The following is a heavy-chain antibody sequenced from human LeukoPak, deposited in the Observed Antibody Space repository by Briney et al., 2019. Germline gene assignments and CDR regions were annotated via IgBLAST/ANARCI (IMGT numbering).Heavy chain of an antibody. CDR1: GGSINSDNHY. V-gene: IGHV4-31*03. Sequence: SETLSLTCTVSGGSINSDNHYWSWIRQHPGKGLDWIGYIHYSGSTSYNPSLKSRVTISVDTSKNQFSLKLRSVTAADTAVYYCARDEGYTFGLDAFDIWGPGTMVTVSS. D-gene: IGHD5-18*01. J-gene: IGHJ3*02. CDR3: ARDEGYTFGLDAFDI. CDR2: IHYSGST.